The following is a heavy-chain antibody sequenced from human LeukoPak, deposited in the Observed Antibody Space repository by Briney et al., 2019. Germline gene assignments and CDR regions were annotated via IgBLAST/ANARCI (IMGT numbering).Heavy chain of an antibody. D-gene: IGHD3-16*01. Sequence: AGGSLRLSCAASGFTLSSYGMHWVRQAPGKGLEWVAVISYDGSNKYYADSVKGRFTISRDNSKNTLYLQMNSLRAEDTAVYYCAKERSHLINYFDYWGQGTLVTVSS. CDR2: ISYDGSNK. V-gene: IGHV3-30*18. J-gene: IGHJ4*02. CDR1: GFTLSSYG. CDR3: AKERSHLINYFDY.